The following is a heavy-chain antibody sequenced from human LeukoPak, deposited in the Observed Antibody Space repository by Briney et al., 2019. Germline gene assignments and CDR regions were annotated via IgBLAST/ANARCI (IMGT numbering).Heavy chain of an antibody. J-gene: IGHJ4*02. CDR1: GFTFSSYA. CDR2: ISGSGGST. D-gene: IGHD2-2*01. Sequence: PGGSLRLSCAASGFTFSSYAMSWVRQAPGKGLEWVSAISGSGGSTYYADSVKGRFTISRDNSKNTLYLQMNSLRAEDTAVYYCAKDHATGYCSSTSCYDSSSWYLLVGYWGQGTLVTVSS. CDR3: AKDHATGYCSSTSCYDSSSWYLLVGY. V-gene: IGHV3-23*01.